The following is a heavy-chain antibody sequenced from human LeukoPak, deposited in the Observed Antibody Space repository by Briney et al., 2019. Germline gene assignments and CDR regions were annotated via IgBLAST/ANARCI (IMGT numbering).Heavy chain of an antibody. CDR3: AGYSGSYLGMGY. CDR2: IYHSGST. CDR1: GGSISSGGYY. V-gene: IGHV4-30-2*01. J-gene: IGHJ4*02. D-gene: IGHD1-26*01. Sequence: PSETLSLTCTVSGGSISSGGYYWSWIRQPPGKGLEWIGYIYHSGSTYYNPSLKSRVTISVDRSKNQFSLKLSSVTAADTAVYYCAGYSGSYLGMGYWGQGTLVTVSS.